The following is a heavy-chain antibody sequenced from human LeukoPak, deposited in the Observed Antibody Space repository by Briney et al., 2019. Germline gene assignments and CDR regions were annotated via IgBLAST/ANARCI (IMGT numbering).Heavy chain of an antibody. J-gene: IGHJ4*02. CDR1: GFTVSSNY. CDR3: AKDRAVAGTSYYDY. Sequence: GGSLRLSCAASGFTVSSNYMSWVRQAPGKGLEWVSAISGSGGSTYYADSVKGRFTISRDNSKNTLYLQMNSLRAEDTAVYYCAKDRAVAGTSYYDYWGQGTLVTVSS. V-gene: IGHV3-23*01. CDR2: ISGSGGST. D-gene: IGHD6-19*01.